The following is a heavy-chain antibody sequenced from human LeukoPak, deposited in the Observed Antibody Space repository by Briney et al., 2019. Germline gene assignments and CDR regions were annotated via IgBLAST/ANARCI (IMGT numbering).Heavy chain of an antibody. J-gene: IGHJ6*02. D-gene: IGHD3-16*01. CDR3: ARKCHDSTFYCYGMDV. CDR1: GGSFSGYY. CDR2: INHSGST. Sequence: SETLSLTCAVYGGSFSGYYWSWIRQPPGKGLEWIGEINHSGSTNYNPSLKSRVTISVDTSKNQFSLKLSSVTAADTAVYYCARKCHDSTFYCYGMDVWGQGTTVTVSS. V-gene: IGHV4-34*01.